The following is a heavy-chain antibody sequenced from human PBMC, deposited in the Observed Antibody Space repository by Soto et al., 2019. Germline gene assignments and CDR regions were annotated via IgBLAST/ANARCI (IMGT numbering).Heavy chain of an antibody. CDR3: ATQEVGGSYVYTFDP. CDR1: GGSIRSGDYY. J-gene: IGHJ5*02. V-gene: IGHV4-30-4*01. Sequence: SETLSVTCTVSGGSIRSGDYYWSWIRQPPGKGLEWIGYIYYSGSTYYNPSLKSRVTISVDTSKNQFSLKLSSVTAADTAVYYCATQEVGGSYVYTFDPWGQGTLVTVSS. D-gene: IGHD1-26*01. CDR2: IYYSGST.